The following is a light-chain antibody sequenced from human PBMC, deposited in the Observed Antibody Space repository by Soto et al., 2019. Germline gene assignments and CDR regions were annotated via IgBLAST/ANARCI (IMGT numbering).Light chain of an antibody. CDR2: EVS. CDR1: SSDVGGYNY. CDR3: SSYAGSNNVL. J-gene: IGLJ2*01. V-gene: IGLV2-8*01. Sequence: QSALTQPPSASGSPGQSVTISCTGTSSDVGGYNYVSWYQRHPGKAPKLTIYEVSKRPSGVPDRFSGSKSGNTASLTVSGLQAEDEADYYCSSYAGSNNVLFGGGTKLTVL.